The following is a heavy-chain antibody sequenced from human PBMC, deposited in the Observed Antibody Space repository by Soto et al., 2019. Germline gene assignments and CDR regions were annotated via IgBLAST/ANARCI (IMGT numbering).Heavy chain of an antibody. CDR2: INAGNGNT. CDR1: GYTFTSYA. V-gene: IGHV1-3*01. Sequence: QVQLVQSGAEVKKPGASVKVSCKASGYTFTSYAMHWVRQAPGQRLEWMGWINAGNGNTKYSQKVQGRVTITRDTSASTAYMELSSLRSEDTAVYYCARDAAARYYYGMDVWGQGTTVTVSS. CDR3: ARDAAARYYYGMDV. J-gene: IGHJ6*02. D-gene: IGHD6-6*01.